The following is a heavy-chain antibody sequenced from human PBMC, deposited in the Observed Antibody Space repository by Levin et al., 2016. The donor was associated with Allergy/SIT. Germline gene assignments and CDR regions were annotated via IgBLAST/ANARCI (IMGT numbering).Heavy chain of an antibody. D-gene: IGHD3-10*01. V-gene: IGHV3-15*01. CDR3: TTDGAYYYDSGSY. CDR2: IKSKTDGGTT. J-gene: IGHJ4*02. Sequence: WIRQPPGKGLEWVGLIKSKTDGGTTDYAAPVKGRFTISRDDSKNTLYVQMNSLKIEDTAVYYCTTDGAYYYDSGSYWGQGTLVTVSS.